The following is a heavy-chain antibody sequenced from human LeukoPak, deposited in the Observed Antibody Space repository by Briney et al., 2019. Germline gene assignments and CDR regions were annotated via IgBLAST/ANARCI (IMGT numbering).Heavy chain of an antibody. D-gene: IGHD1-7*01. CDR1: GGSISSGGYY. CDR3: ARGGELLRPGNYYGMDV. Sequence: SQTLSLTCTVSGGSISSGGYYWSWIRQHPGKGLEWIGYIYHSGSTYYNPSLKSRVTISVDTSKNLFSLKLSSVTAADTAVYYCARGGELLRPGNYYGMDVWGKGTTVTVSS. J-gene: IGHJ6*04. V-gene: IGHV4-31*03. CDR2: IYHSGST.